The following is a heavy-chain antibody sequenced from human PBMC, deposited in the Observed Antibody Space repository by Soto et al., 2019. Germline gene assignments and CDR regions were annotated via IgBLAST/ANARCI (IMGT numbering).Heavy chain of an antibody. CDR3: ARDIGFDYVN. V-gene: IGHV3-7*01. Sequence: GGSLRLSCAVSEFNVMSYWMSWVRQAPGKGLEWVASIKEDGSEIYYLQSVRGRFTISRDSAGNALHLAMNYLSAEDTGVYFCARDIGFDYVNWGQGTLVTISS. J-gene: IGHJ4*02. D-gene: IGHD3-16*01. CDR1: EFNVMSYW. CDR2: IKEDGSEI.